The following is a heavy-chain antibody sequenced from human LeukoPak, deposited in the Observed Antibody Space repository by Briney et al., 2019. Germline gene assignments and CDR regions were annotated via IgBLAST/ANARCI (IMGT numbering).Heavy chain of an antibody. Sequence: GGSLRLSCAASGITFSRFWMSWVCQAPGKGLEWVANIKQDGSEKYYVDSVKGRFTISRDNAKNSLYLQMKSLRAEDTAVYYCARPIVATNLDYWGQGTLVTVSS. V-gene: IGHV3-7*05. D-gene: IGHD5-12*01. CDR3: ARPIVATNLDY. J-gene: IGHJ4*02. CDR2: IKQDGSEK. CDR1: GITFSRFW.